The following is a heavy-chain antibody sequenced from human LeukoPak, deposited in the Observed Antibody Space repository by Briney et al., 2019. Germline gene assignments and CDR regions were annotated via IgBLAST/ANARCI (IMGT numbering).Heavy chain of an antibody. J-gene: IGHJ4*02. CDR1: GFTFSSYA. V-gene: IGHV3-30*04. D-gene: IGHD5-12*01. Sequence: GGSLRLSCAASGFTFSSYAMHWVRQAPGKGLEWVAVISYDGSNKYYADSVKGRFTISRDDSKNTLYLQMNNLRAEDTAVYYCAKDGAWLRFDDWGQGILVTVSS. CDR2: ISYDGSNK. CDR3: AKDGAWLRFDD.